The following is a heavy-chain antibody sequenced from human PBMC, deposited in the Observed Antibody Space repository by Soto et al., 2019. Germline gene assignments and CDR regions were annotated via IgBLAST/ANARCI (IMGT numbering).Heavy chain of an antibody. CDR3: AREAVAENYYYYYMDV. CDR2: ISGSGGST. J-gene: IGHJ6*03. CDR1: GFTFSSYA. Sequence: GGSLRLSCAASGFTFSSYAMSWVRQAPGKGLEWVSAISGSGGSTYYADSVKGRFTISRDNSKNTLYLQMNSLRAEDTAVYYCAREAVAENYYYYYMDVWGKGTTVTVSS. D-gene: IGHD6-13*01. V-gene: IGHV3-23*01.